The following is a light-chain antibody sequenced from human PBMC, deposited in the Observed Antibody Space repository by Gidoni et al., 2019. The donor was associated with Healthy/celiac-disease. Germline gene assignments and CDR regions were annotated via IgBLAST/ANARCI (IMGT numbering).Light chain of an antibody. V-gene: IGKV1-27*01. CDR2: AAS. Sequence: DIQMTQSPSSLSASVGDRVNITCRASQGISNYLAWYQQKPGKVPKLLIYAASTLQSGVPSRFSCSGSGTDFTLTISSLQPEDVATYYCQKYNSAPWTFGQGTKVEIK. CDR1: QGISNY. J-gene: IGKJ1*01. CDR3: QKYNSAPWT.